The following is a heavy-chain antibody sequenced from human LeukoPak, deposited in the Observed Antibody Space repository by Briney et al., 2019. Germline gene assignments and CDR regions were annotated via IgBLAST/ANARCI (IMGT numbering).Heavy chain of an antibody. V-gene: IGHV1-18*01. CDR1: GYTFTSYG. D-gene: IGHD6-13*01. CDR3: ARWGIAAAGIGLDP. CDR2: ISVYNGNT. J-gene: IGHJ5*02. Sequence: ASVKVSCKASGYTFTSYGISWVRQAPGQGLEWMGWISVYNGNTNYAQKLQGRVTMTTDTSTSTAYMELSSLRSEDTAVYYCARWGIAAAGIGLDPWGQGTLVTVSS.